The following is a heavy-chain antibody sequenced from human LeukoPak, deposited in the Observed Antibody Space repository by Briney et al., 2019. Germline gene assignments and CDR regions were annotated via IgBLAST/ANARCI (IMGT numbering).Heavy chain of an antibody. CDR2: VSSSSSTM. D-gene: IGHD5-24*01. CDR3: ARELDGYNAVDY. CDR1: GFIFDDYG. J-gene: IGHJ4*02. V-gene: IGHV3-48*04. Sequence: GGSLRLSCAASGFIFDDYGMNWVRQAPGKGLEWVSYVSSSSSTMYYADSVKGRFTISRDNAKNSLYLQMNSLRAEDTAVYYCARELDGYNAVDYWGQGTLVTVSS.